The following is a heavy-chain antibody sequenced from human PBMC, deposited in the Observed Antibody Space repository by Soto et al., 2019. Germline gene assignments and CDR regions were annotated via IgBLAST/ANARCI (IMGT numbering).Heavy chain of an antibody. D-gene: IGHD3-9*01. Sequence: QLQLQESGPGLVKPSETLSLTCSVSGDSINSDKYYWGWIRQPPGKGLEWIGSIYYRGNTYYNPSLPTRGTISLDKSKSQFSLKLNSVTAADSAVYFCARLEGLATISYYFDFWGQGALVTVSS. CDR2: IYYRGNT. CDR3: ARLEGLATISYYFDF. V-gene: IGHV4-39*01. J-gene: IGHJ4*02. CDR1: GDSINSDKYY.